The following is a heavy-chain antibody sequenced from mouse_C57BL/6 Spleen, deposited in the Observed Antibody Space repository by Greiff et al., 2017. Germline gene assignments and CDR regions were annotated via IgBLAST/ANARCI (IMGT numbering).Heavy chain of an antibody. J-gene: IGHJ2*01. V-gene: IGHV1-9*01. CDR2: ILPGSGST. D-gene: IGHD1-1*02. Sequence: LEWIGEILPGSGSTNYNEKFKGKATFTADTSSNTAYMQLSSLTTEDSAIYYCARWGGSLYYFDYWGQGTTLTVSS. CDR3: ARWGGSLYYFDY.